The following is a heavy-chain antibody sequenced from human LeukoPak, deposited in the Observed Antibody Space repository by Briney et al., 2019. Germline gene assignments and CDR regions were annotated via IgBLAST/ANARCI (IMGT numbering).Heavy chain of an antibody. Sequence: QPGGSLRLSCAASGFTFSSYSMTWVRQAPGKGLEWVASIKGDGSATYYVDSVKGRFTISRDNAKNSLYLQMNSLRADDTAVYYCARERGPGSYREYAFDIWGQGTMVTVSS. CDR2: IKGDGSAT. CDR1: GFTFSSYS. D-gene: IGHD1-26*01. J-gene: IGHJ3*02. CDR3: ARERGPGSYREYAFDI. V-gene: IGHV3-7*01.